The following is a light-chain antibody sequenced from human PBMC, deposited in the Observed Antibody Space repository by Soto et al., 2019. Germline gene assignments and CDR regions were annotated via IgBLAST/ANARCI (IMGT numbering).Light chain of an antibody. Sequence: QSVLTQPRSVSGSPGQSVTISCTGTSSDVAAYNYVSWYQQHPGKAPKLLICDVSRRPSGVPDRFSGSKSGNTASLTISGLQAEDEADYYCSSYTRSSTLVVFGGGTQLTVL. J-gene: IGLJ7*01. CDR3: SSYTRSSTLVV. V-gene: IGLV2-11*01. CDR1: SSDVAAYNY. CDR2: DVS.